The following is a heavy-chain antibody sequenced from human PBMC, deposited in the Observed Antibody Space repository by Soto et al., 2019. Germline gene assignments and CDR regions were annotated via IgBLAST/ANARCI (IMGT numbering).Heavy chain of an antibody. Sequence: QVQLVESGGGVVQPGRSLRLSCAASGFTFSSYGMHWVRQAPGKGLEWVAVISYDGSNKYYADSVKGRFTISRDNSKNTLYLQMNSLRAEDTAVYYCAKDRGWGDYYYGMDVW. CDR3: AKDRGWGDYYYGMDV. J-gene: IGHJ6*01. D-gene: IGHD3-10*01. V-gene: IGHV3-30*18. CDR1: GFTFSSYG. CDR2: ISYDGSNK.